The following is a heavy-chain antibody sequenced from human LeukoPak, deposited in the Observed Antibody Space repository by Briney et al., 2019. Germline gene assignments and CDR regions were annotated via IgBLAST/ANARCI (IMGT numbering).Heavy chain of an antibody. CDR3: ARDPRTYGGGNGVWYFDL. Sequence: PGGSLRLSCAASGLTVSSNYMSWVRQAPGKGLEWVSVIYSGGSTYYADSVKGRFTISRDNSKNTLYLQMNSLRAEDTAVYYCARDPRTYGGGNGVWYFDLWGRGTLVTVSS. CDR2: IYSGGST. D-gene: IGHD4-23*01. J-gene: IGHJ2*01. CDR1: GLTVSSNY. V-gene: IGHV3-53*01.